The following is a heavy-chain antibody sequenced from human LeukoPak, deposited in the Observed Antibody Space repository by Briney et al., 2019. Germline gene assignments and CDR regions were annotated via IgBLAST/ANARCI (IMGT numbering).Heavy chain of an antibody. CDR2: ISWNSDSI. J-gene: IGHJ4*02. Sequence: GGSLRLSCAASVFTFYDYAMHCVRHAPGRGVEWVSGISWNSDSIGYADSVKGRFTISRDNAKNSLYLQMTSLRTEDTALYYCAKDFGYESYYFDDWGQGSLVTVS. V-gene: IGHV3-9*01. CDR3: AKDFGYESYYFDD. D-gene: IGHD3-16*01. CDR1: VFTFYDYA.